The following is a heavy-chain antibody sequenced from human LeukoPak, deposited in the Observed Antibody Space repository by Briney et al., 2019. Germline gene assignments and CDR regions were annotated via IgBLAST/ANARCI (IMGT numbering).Heavy chain of an antibody. D-gene: IGHD5-12*01. J-gene: IGHJ4*02. V-gene: IGHV4-39*07. Sequence: PSETLSLTCTVSGGSISSSTFYWGWIRQPPGKGLEWIGNIYHSGSTYYNPSLKSRVTISVDTSKNQFSLKLSSVTAADTAVYYCAREVEWLRLPTYFDYWGQGTLVTVSS. CDR1: GGSISSSTFY. CDR2: IYHSGST. CDR3: AREVEWLRLPTYFDY.